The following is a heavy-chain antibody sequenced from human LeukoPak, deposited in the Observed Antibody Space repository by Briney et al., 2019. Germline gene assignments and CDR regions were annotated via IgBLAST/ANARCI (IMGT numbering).Heavy chain of an antibody. CDR1: GYTFTSYA. V-gene: IGHV1-3*01. D-gene: IGHD4-23*01. J-gene: IGHJ4*02. Sequence: ASVKVSCKASGYTFTSYAMHWVRQAPGQRLEWMGWINAGNGNTKYSQKFQGRVTITRDTSASTAYMELSSLRSEDTAVYYCARDGMGVDIGGNLGYWGQGTLVTVSS. CDR3: ARDGMGVDIGGNLGY. CDR2: INAGNGNT.